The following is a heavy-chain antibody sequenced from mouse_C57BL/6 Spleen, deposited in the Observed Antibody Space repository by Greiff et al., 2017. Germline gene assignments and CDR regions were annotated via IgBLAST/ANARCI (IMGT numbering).Heavy chain of an antibody. CDR1: GYTFTSYW. CDR2: IHPKSGST. CDR3: AGGYYGSSYGY. Sequence: QVQLKQPGAELVKPGASVKLSCKASGYTFTSYWMHWVKQRPGQGLEWIGMIHPKSGSTHYNEKFKSKATLTVDKSSSTAYMQLRSLTSEDSAVYYCAGGYYGSSYGYWGQGTTLTVSS. V-gene: IGHV1-64*01. J-gene: IGHJ2*01. D-gene: IGHD1-1*01.